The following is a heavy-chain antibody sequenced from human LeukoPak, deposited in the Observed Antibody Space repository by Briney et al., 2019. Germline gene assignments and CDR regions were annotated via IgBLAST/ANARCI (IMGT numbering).Heavy chain of an antibody. CDR1: GYTFTSHA. CDR2: INTGNSNT. V-gene: IGHV1-3*04. Sequence: ASVKLSCKASGYTFTSHAIHWVRQAPGQRLEWMGWINTGNSNTKYSQKFQGRLNITRDVSASTVYLDLSGLKSEDTAVYYCGRDRNTIEEAGRGILDFWGQGTLVTVSS. J-gene: IGHJ4*02. D-gene: IGHD6-19*01. CDR3: GRDRNTIEEAGRGILDF.